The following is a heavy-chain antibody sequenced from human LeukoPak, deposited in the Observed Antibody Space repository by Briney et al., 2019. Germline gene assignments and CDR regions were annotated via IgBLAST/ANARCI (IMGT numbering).Heavy chain of an antibody. CDR3: AREEDYYDSSGSNY. CDR1: GFTFSSYS. J-gene: IGHJ4*02. Sequence: GGSLRLSCAASGFTFSSYSMNWVRQAPGQGLEWVSYISSSSSTIYYADSVKGRFTISRDNAKNSLYLQMNSLRAEDTAVYYCAREEDYYDSSGSNYWGQGTLVTVSS. V-gene: IGHV3-48*01. D-gene: IGHD3-22*01. CDR2: ISSSSSTI.